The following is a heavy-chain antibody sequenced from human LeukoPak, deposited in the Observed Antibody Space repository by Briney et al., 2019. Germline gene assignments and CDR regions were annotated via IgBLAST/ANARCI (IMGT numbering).Heavy chain of an antibody. J-gene: IGHJ4*02. CDR2: IIPIFGTA. D-gene: IGHD3-22*01. CDR1: GGTCSSYA. Sequence: GASVKVSCKASGGTCSSYAISWVRQAPGQGLEWMGRIIPIFGTANYAQKLQGRVTITTDESTSTAYMELSSLRSEDTAVYYCARAGQYYYDSSGYSCWGQGTLVTVSS. V-gene: IGHV1-69*05. CDR3: ARAGQYYYDSSGYSC.